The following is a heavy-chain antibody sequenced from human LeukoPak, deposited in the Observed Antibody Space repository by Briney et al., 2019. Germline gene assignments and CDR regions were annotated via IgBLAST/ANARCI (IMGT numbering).Heavy chain of an antibody. V-gene: IGHV3-20*04. J-gene: IGHJ4*02. Sequence: GGSLRLSCSGSGFKLEDFGMNWVRQAPGEGLEWVAGISWDGDGTSYADSVRGRFTISRDNAKKSVYLQMNTLRAGDTALYYCARDRSATWYSLEDWRQGTLVTVS. CDR2: ISWDGDGT. CDR1: GFKLEDFG. D-gene: IGHD2-21*02. CDR3: ARDRSATWYSLED.